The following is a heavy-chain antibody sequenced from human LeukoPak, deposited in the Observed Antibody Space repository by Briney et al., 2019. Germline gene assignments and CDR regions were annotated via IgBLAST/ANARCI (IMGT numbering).Heavy chain of an antibody. CDR2: INTNTGNP. CDR3: AREAPAYSSSWYTKGWFDP. Sequence: GASVKVSCKASGYTFTSYAMNWVRQAPGQGLEWMGWINTNTGNPTYAQGFTGRFVFSLDTSVSTAYLQISSLKAEDTAVYYCAREAPAYSSSWYTKGWFDPWGQGTLVTVSS. J-gene: IGHJ5*02. D-gene: IGHD6-13*01. CDR1: GYTFTSYA. V-gene: IGHV7-4-1*02.